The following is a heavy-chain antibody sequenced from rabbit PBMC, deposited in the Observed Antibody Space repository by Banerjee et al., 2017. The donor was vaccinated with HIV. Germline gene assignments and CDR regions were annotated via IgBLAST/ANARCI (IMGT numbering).Heavy chain of an antibody. CDR2: IDTGSRGYT. CDR1: GFSFSSSYY. J-gene: IGHJ6*01. Sequence: QEQLVESGGGLVQPEGSLTLTCTASGFSFSSSYYMCWVRQAPGKGLEWIACIDTGSRGYTWYASWAKGRFTISKTSSTTVTLQMTSLTAADTATYFCARGGITTTYPYGGMDLWGQGTLVTVS. V-gene: IGHV1S45*01. CDR3: ARGGITTTYPYGGMDL. D-gene: IGHD2-1*01.